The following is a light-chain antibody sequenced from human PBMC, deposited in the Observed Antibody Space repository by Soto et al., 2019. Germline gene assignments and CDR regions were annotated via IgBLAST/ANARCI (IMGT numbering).Light chain of an antibody. CDR3: SSYTSTITLFVV. J-gene: IGLJ2*01. V-gene: IGLV2-14*01. Sequence: QSVLTQPASVSGSPGQSITISCTGTSSDVGGYNYVSWYQQHPAKAPKLMIYEVTNRPSGVSDRFSGSKSGNTASLTISGLQAEDEADYYCSSYTSTITLFVVFGGGTQLTVL. CDR2: EVT. CDR1: SSDVGGYNY.